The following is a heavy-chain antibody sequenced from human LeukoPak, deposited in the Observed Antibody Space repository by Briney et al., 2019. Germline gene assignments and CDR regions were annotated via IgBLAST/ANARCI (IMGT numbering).Heavy chain of an antibody. CDR2: INPSGGSA. J-gene: IGHJ4*02. CDR1: GYTFTSYY. V-gene: IGHV1-46*01. D-gene: IGHD3-10*01. Sequence: ASVKVSCKASGYTFTSYYMHWVRQAPGQGLEWMGIINPSGGSASYAQKFQGRVTMTRDTSTSTVYMELSSLRSDDTAVYYCARGRTMVRGVITPPPTDYWGQGTLVTVSS. CDR3: ARGRTMVRGVITPPPTDY.